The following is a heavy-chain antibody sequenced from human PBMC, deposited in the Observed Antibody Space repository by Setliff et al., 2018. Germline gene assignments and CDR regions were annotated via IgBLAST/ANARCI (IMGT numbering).Heavy chain of an antibody. CDR1: GGTFSNIG. CDR3: AREKVVVVSATSYHYYMDV. Sequence: SVKVSCKAPGGTFSNIGISWVRKAPGQGLEWMGGIIPLFGTTNYAQEFQGRVTITTDESTNTAYMELSSLRSEDTAMYYCAREKVVVVSATSYHYYMDVWGKGTTVTVSS. CDR2: IIPLFGTT. J-gene: IGHJ6*03. D-gene: IGHD2-15*01. V-gene: IGHV1-69*05.